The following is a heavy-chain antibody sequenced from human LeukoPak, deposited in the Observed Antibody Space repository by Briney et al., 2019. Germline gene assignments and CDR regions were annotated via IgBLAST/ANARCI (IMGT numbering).Heavy chain of an antibody. J-gene: IGHJ4*02. Sequence: GGSLRLSCAASGFTFSDYYMSWIRQAPGKALEWVSYVSSGSSTIYYADSVKGRFTVSRDNGKRSLYLHMNSLRAEDTAMYYCARCGFTYCSGGWYCASWGQGTLVTISS. CDR1: GFTFSDYY. V-gene: IGHV3-11*04. CDR2: VSSGSSTI. D-gene: IGHD2-21*02. CDR3: ARCGFTYCSGGWYCAS.